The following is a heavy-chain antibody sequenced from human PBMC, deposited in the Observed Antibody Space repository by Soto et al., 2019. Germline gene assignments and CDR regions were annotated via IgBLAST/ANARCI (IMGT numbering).Heavy chain of an antibody. Sequence: QVQLVESGGGVVQAGRSLRVSCAASGFIFRNYGMHWVRQAPGKGLEWVAIIYFDGKNQYYADSVKGRFTISRDNSKNMVYLQLNSLRAEDTATYYCARASNRYRGYDTDFGLDVWGQGTTVTVSS. CDR3: ARASNRYRGYDTDFGLDV. CDR2: IYFDGKNQ. J-gene: IGHJ6*02. V-gene: IGHV3-33*01. D-gene: IGHD5-12*01. CDR1: GFIFRNYG.